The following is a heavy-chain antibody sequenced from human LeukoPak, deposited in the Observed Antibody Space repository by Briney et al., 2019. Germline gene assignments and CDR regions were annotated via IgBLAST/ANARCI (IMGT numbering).Heavy chain of an antibody. Sequence: PSETLSLTCAVSGVSFNDYYWSCVRQTPGKGQEWIREINHSGYTNDSPSLKSRVTLSIDTSRKQFSLNMRYVTVADTGIYYCTRMTTGHDYWGQGTLVTVSS. CDR1: GVSFNDYY. D-gene: IGHD4-17*01. CDR3: TRMTTGHDY. J-gene: IGHJ4*02. V-gene: IGHV4-34*01. CDR2: INHSGYT.